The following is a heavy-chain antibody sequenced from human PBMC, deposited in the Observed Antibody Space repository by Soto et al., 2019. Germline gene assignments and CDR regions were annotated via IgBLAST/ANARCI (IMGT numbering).Heavy chain of an antibody. CDR2: IYWNDDK. J-gene: IGHJ1*01. CDR3: AHWDLEWFFQH. V-gene: IGHV2-5*01. D-gene: IGHD3-3*01. Sequence: SGPTLVNPTQTLTLTCTFSGFSLSTSGVGVGWIRQPPGKALEWLALIYWNDDKRYSPSLKSRPTITKDTSKNQVVLTMTNMDPVDTATYYCAHWDLEWFFQHWGQGTLVTVSS. CDR1: GFSLSTSGVG.